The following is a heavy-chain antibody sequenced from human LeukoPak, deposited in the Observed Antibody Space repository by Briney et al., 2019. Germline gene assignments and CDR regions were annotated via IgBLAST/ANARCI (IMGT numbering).Heavy chain of an antibody. J-gene: IGHJ6*04. CDR3: ARDQASGSYFLDYYGMDV. D-gene: IGHD3-10*01. Sequence: PGRSLRLSCAASGFTFSSYAMHWVRQAPGKGLEWVAVISYDGSNKYYADSVKGRFTISRDNSKNTLYLQMNSLRAEDTAVYYCARDQASGSYFLDYYGMDVWGKGTTVTVSS. V-gene: IGHV3-30-3*01. CDR1: GFTFSSYA. CDR2: ISYDGSNK.